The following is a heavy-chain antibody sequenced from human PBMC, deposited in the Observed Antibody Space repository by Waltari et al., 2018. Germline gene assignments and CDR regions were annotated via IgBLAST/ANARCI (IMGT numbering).Heavy chain of an antibody. V-gene: IGHV4-34*01. CDR2: INQRGRT. Sequence: QVQLQQWGAGLLKPPATLSLTCVVYGGSFSGYYWSRIRQPPGKGLEWIGEINQRGRTNHNPSLKSRVTISIDTSKNQISLKLRSVTAADTAVYYCARANTIFGVVRTWYYMDVWGKGTTVTVSS. J-gene: IGHJ6*03. CDR1: GGSFSGYY. D-gene: IGHD3-3*01. CDR3: ARANTIFGVVRTWYYMDV.